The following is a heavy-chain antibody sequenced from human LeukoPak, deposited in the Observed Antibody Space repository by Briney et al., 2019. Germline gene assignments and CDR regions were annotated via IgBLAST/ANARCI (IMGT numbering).Heavy chain of an antibody. J-gene: IGHJ5*02. Sequence: ASVKVSCKASGYTFTSYDINWVRQATGQGLEWMGWINPHSGKTGYAQKFQGRVTMTTDTSANTAYMDLSSLRSEDTAVYYCARLSSHYGDYKVDPWGQGTLVTVSS. V-gene: IGHV1-8*01. D-gene: IGHD4-17*01. CDR1: GYTFTSYD. CDR2: INPHSGKT. CDR3: ARLSSHYGDYKVDP.